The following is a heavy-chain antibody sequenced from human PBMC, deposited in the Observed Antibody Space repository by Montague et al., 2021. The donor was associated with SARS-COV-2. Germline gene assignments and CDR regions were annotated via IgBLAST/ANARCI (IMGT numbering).Heavy chain of an antibody. CDR2: ISDSGST. CDR1: GGSISSFY. D-gene: IGHD2-15*01. J-gene: IGHJ4*02. V-gene: IGHV4-59*08. CDR3: ARHYSATLPAVY. Sequence: SETLSLTCTVSGGSISSFYWSWFRQPPGKGLEWIGYISDSGSTNYNPSLTGRVTVSVDTSKNQFSLKVNSVTAADTAVYYCARHYSATLPAVYWGQGTLVTVSS.